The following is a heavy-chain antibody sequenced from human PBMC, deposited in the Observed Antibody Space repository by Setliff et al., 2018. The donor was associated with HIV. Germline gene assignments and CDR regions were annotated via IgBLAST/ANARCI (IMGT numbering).Heavy chain of an antibody. J-gene: IGHJ4*02. CDR2: VYHIGTT. V-gene: IGHV4-59*01. D-gene: IGHD3-10*01. Sequence: ETLSLTCTVSGGSISNYYWSWIRQPPGRGLEWIGYVYHIGTTNYNASFNSRLTISIDTSRSQFSLRLSSVTAADTAIYYCARDQAFGERFFDYWGQGIPVTVPS. CDR3: ARDQAFGERFFDY. CDR1: GGSISNYY.